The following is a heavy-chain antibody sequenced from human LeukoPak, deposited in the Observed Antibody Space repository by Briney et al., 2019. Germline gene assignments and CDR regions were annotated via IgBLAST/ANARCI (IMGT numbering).Heavy chain of an antibody. CDR3: ARDHWELAARPGYMDV. CDR1: GYTFTSYY. CDR2: INPSGGST. D-gene: IGHD6-6*01. J-gene: IGHJ6*03. V-gene: IGHV1-46*01. Sequence: ASVKVSCKASGYTFTSYYMNWVRQAPGQGLERMGIINPSGGSTSYAQKFQGRVTMTRDTSTSTVYMEVSSLRSEDTAVYYCARDHWELAARPGYMDVWGKGTTVTVSS.